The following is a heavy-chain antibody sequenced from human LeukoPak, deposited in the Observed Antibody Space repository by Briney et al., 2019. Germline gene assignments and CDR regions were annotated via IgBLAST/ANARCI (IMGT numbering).Heavy chain of an antibody. J-gene: IGHJ5*02. D-gene: IGHD3-9*01. Sequence: SETLSLTCTVSGGSITSRSSSWGWIRQAPGKGLEWIGTISFSGGTYYTPSLKSRVTISIDTSKNQLSLKLSSVTAADTSVYYCVREYYDILTGYQTAWGQGTLVTASS. V-gene: IGHV4-39*01. CDR1: GGSITSRSSS. CDR3: VREYYDILTGYQTA. CDR2: ISFSGGT.